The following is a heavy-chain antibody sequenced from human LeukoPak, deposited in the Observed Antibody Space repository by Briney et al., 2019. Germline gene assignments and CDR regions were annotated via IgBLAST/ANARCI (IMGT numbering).Heavy chain of an antibody. Sequence: SETLSLTCTVSGGSIISGDYYWSCSRQPPGKGLEWIGYIYYSGTTSYNTSLQSRVTISVDPSKNQFSLKLNSVTAADTAVYYCASIGYCSGGSCLYFDHWGQGTLVTVSS. CDR1: GGSIISGDYY. V-gene: IGHV4-30-4*01. CDR2: IYYSGTT. CDR3: ASIGYCSGGSCLYFDH. J-gene: IGHJ4*02. D-gene: IGHD2-15*01.